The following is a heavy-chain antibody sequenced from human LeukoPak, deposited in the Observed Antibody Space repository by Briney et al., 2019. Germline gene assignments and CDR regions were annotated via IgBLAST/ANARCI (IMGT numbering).Heavy chain of an antibody. CDR2: INWNGGST. J-gene: IGHJ4*02. Sequence: GGSLRLSCAASGFTFDDYGMSWVRQAPGKGLEWVSGINWNGGSTVYADSVKGRFTISRDNAKNSLYLQMNNLRAEDTALYYCARGGYYYDSSGYYYGGVRYFDYWGQGTLVTVSS. CDR3: ARGGYYYDSSGYYYGGVRYFDY. V-gene: IGHV3-20*04. D-gene: IGHD3-22*01. CDR1: GFTFDDYG.